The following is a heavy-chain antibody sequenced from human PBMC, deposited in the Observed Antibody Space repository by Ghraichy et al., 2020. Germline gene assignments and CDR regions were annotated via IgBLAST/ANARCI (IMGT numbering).Heavy chain of an antibody. CDR1: AGSLSDYY. V-gene: IGHV4-34*12. Sequence: SETLSLTCAVYAGSLSDYYWSWIRQPPGKGLEWIGEIFQSGSTKFNPSLKSRVTFSIDASTNQFSLTLSYGTAADTAIYYCARARVYRGRSYYYARDGWGHGATVTFSS. CDR2: IFQSGST. J-gene: IGHJ6*02. D-gene: IGHD5-12*01. CDR3: ARARVYRGRSYYYARDG.